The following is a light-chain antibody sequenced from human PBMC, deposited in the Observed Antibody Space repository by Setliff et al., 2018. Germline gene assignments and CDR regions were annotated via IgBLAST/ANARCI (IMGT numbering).Light chain of an antibody. V-gene: IGLV2-11*01. CDR1: SSDVGGYSY. CDR2: DVS. J-gene: IGLJ1*01. CDR3: SSYAGSNNYV. Sequence: QSALAQPRSVSGSPGQSVTISCTGTSSDVGGYSYVSWYQQHPGKAPKLMIYDVSKRPSGVPDRFSGSKSGNTASLTVSGLQAEDEADYYCSSYAGSNNYVFGTGTKVTVL.